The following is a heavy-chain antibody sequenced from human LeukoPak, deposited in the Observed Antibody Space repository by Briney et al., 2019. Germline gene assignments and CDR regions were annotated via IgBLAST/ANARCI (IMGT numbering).Heavy chain of an antibody. D-gene: IGHD3-3*01. V-gene: IGHV4-59*01. Sequence: SETLSLTCAVYGGSFSSYYWSWIRQPPGKGLEWIGYIYYSGSTNYNPSLKSRVTISVDTSKNQFSLKLSSVTAADTAVYYCARENKANYDFWSGYQNWFDPWGQGTLVTVSS. J-gene: IGHJ5*02. CDR1: GGSFSSYY. CDR2: IYYSGST. CDR3: ARENKANYDFWSGYQNWFDP.